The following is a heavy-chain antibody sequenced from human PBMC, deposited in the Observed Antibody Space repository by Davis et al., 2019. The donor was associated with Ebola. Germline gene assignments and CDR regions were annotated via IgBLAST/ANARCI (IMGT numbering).Heavy chain of an antibody. D-gene: IGHD5-18*01. CDR3: AKAAMVGLHDAFDI. J-gene: IGHJ3*02. CDR2: IYYSGST. V-gene: IGHV4-59*05. CDR1: GGSISSYY. Sequence: MPSETLSLTCTASGGSISSYYWSWIRQPPGKGLEWIGSIYYSGSTYYNPSLRSRVTISVDTSKNQFPLKLSSVTAADTAVYYCAKAAMVGLHDAFDIWGQGTMVTVSS.